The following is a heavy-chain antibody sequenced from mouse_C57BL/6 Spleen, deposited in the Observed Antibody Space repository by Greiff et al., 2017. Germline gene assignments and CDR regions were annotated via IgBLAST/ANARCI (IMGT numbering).Heavy chain of an antibody. CDR1: GFTFSDYY. CDR3: ARIPYEYDEGFDY. D-gene: IGHD2-4*01. J-gene: IGHJ2*01. CDR2: INYDGSST. V-gene: IGHV5-16*01. Sequence: EVQLVESEGGLVQPGSSMKLSCTASGFTFSDYYMAWVRQVPEKGLEWVANINYDGSSTYYLDSLKSRFIISRDNAKNILYLQMSSLKAEDTATYYCARIPYEYDEGFDYWGQGTTLTVSS.